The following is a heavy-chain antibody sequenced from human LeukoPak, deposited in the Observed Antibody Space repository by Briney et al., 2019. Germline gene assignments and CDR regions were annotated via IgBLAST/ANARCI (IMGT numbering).Heavy chain of an antibody. CDR3: AKDGVYGSGCCYYFDY. D-gene: IGHD3-10*01. CDR2: ISGSGGRT. CDR1: GFTFSSDA. J-gene: IGHJ4*01. V-gene: IGHV3-23*01. Sequence: GGSLRLSCAASGFTFSSDAMSWVRQAPGKGLEWVSGISGSGGRTHYADSVKGRFTIFRDNSKNTLYLQMNSLRAEDTAVYYCAKDGVYGSGCCYYFDYWGHRTIVTVSS.